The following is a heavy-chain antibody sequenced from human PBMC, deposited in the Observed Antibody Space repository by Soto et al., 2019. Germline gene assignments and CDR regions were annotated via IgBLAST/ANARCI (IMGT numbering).Heavy chain of an antibody. Sequence: QVQLVESGGGVVQPGRSLRLSCEASGFTFSIFGMHWVRQAPGKGLEWVAVISYDGNNKYYADSVKGRFTISRDNSKNTLYLQRDSLRAEDTAVYYCAKDHLQTTVTTPSYWGQGTLVTVSS. J-gene: IGHJ4*02. V-gene: IGHV3-30*18. CDR1: GFTFSIFG. CDR2: ISYDGNNK. CDR3: AKDHLQTTVTTPSY. D-gene: IGHD4-17*01.